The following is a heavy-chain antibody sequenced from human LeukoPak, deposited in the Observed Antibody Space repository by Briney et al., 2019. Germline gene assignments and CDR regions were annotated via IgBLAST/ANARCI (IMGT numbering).Heavy chain of an antibody. CDR3: AREIPAARGGYYGMDV. D-gene: IGHD2-2*01. V-gene: IGHV3-30*04. Sequence: GRSLRLSCAASGLTFSNYAMHWVRQAPGKGLEWVAVISYDGSNKYYADSVKGRFTISRDNSKNTLYLQMNSLRVEDTAVYYCAREIPAARGGYYGMDVWGKGTTVTVSS. CDR1: GLTFSNYA. CDR2: ISYDGSNK. J-gene: IGHJ6*04.